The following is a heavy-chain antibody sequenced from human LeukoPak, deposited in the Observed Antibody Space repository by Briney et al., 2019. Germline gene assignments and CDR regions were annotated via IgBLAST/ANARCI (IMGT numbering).Heavy chain of an antibody. CDR2: IYTSGST. J-gene: IGHJ4*02. CDR3: ARVGQLVLLHEIDY. V-gene: IGHV4-61*02. Sequence: PSETLSLTCTVSGYSISSGSYYWSWIRQPAGRGLEWIGRIYTSGSTNYNPSLKSRVTISVDTSKNQFSLKLSSVTAADTAVYYCARVGQLVLLHEIDYWGQGTLVTVSS. D-gene: IGHD6-13*01. CDR1: GYSISSGSYY.